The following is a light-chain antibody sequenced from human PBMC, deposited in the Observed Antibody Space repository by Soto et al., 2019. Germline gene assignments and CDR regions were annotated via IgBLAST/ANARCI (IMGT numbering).Light chain of an antibody. CDR3: QHYGSSHYT. J-gene: IGKJ2*01. V-gene: IGKV3-20*01. Sequence: EIVLTQSPGTLSLSPGERATLSCRASQSVSSSYLAWYQQKPGQAPRLLIYAASSRATGIPDRFSGSGSGTDFTLTISRLEPEDFAVYYCQHYGSSHYTFGQGTKPEIK. CDR1: QSVSSSY. CDR2: AAS.